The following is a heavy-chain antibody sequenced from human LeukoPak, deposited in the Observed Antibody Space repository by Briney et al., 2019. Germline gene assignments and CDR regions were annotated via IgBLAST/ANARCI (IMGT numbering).Heavy chain of an antibody. Sequence: GGSLRLSCAASGCSVSSNYMTWVRQAPGKGLEWVSVIYSGGSAYYADSAEGRFTISRDNSKNTVYLQMNSLRAEDTAVYYCARGRSGWYLDYWGQGTLVTVSS. CDR3: ARGRSGWYLDY. V-gene: IGHV3-66*01. D-gene: IGHD6-19*01. CDR1: GCSVSSNY. J-gene: IGHJ4*02. CDR2: IYSGGSA.